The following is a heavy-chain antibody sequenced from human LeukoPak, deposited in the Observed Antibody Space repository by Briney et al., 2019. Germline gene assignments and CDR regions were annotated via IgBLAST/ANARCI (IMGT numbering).Heavy chain of an antibody. CDR2: IGDHGVYT. J-gene: IGHJ4*02. Sequence: PGGSLRLSCAASGFTFGTSAMSWVRQAPGKGLEWVSSIGDHGVYTYYGDSVKGRFTISRDDSKRTLYLRMDSLRVDDSAIYYCAKAPTVTTFGYWGQGILVPVSS. D-gene: IGHD4-17*01. CDR3: AKAPTVTTFGY. CDR1: GFTFGTSA. V-gene: IGHV3-23*01.